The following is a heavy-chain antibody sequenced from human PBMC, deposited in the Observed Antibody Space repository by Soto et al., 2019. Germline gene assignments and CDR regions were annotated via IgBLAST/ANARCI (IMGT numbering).Heavy chain of an antibody. D-gene: IGHD2-2*01. V-gene: IGHV1-46*01. J-gene: IGHJ6*02. Sequence: ASVKVSCKASGGTFSSYAISWVRQAPGQGLEWMGIINPSGGSTSYAQKFQGRVTMTRDTSTSTVYMELSSLRSEDTAVYYCAREQVVPAAYYYYYGMDVWGQGTTVTVSS. CDR2: INPSGGST. CDR3: AREQVVPAAYYYYYGMDV. CDR1: GGTFSSYA.